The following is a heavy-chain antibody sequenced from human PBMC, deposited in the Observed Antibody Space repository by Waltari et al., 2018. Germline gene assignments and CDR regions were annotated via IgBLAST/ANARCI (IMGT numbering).Heavy chain of an antibody. Sequence: QLVQPGGGLVQPGGSLRLSVAASESTFSTSVMNWVRQAPGKGLEWLAYISSSGSTTYYADSVKGRFTISRDNAKNSLYLQMNSLRDEDTAVYYCAGTFYFDSWGQGTLGTVSS. V-gene: IGHV3-48*02. CDR1: ESTFSTSV. J-gene: IGHJ4*02. CDR2: ISSSGSTT. CDR3: AGTFYFDS.